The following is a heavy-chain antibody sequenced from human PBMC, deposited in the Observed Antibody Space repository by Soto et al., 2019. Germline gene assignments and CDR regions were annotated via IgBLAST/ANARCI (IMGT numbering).Heavy chain of an antibody. CDR2: IIPLFGTA. Sequence: SVKVSCKTSGGTFSTYAIYLVRQAPGQGLEWMGAIIPLFGTADYAQKFQGRVTITADESTSTASMELSSLRSEDTAVYYCARPKGSYSSGYYYFDYWGQGTLVTVSS. CDR3: ARPKGSYSSGYYYFDY. J-gene: IGHJ4*02. V-gene: IGHV1-69*13. D-gene: IGHD6-19*01. CDR1: GGTFSTYA.